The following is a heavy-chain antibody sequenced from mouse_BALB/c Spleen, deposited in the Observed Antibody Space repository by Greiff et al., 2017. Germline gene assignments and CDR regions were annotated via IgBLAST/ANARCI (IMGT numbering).Heavy chain of an antibody. CDR1: GFTFSSYA. CDR3: ARDPFAY. J-gene: IGHJ3*01. V-gene: IGHV5-6-5*01. Sequence: EVQLVESGGGLVKPGGSLTLSCAASGFTFSSYAMSWVRQTPEKRLEWVASISSGGSTYYPDSVKGRFTISRDNARNILYLQMSSLRSEDTAMYYCARDPFAYWGQGTLVTVSA. CDR2: ISSGGST.